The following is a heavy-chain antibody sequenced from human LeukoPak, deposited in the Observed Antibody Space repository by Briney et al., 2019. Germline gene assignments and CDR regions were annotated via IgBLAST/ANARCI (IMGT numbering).Heavy chain of an antibody. CDR3: ARSPTDFWSGYRSEYYYYYYMDV. Sequence: SVKVSCKASGGTFTSYAISWVRQAPGQGLEWMGGIIPIFGTANYAQKFQGRVTITADESTSTAYMELRSLRSEDTAVYYCARSPTDFWSGYRSEYYYYYYMDVWGKGTTVTVSS. CDR1: GGTFTSYA. CDR2: IIPIFGTA. V-gene: IGHV1-69*13. J-gene: IGHJ6*03. D-gene: IGHD3-3*01.